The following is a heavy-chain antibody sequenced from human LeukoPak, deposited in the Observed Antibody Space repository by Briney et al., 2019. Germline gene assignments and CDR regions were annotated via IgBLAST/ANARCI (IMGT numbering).Heavy chain of an antibody. CDR1: GFTFSSYA. CDR2: VSYDGSNA. V-gene: IGHV3-30-3*01. J-gene: IGHJ4*02. CDR3: ARDLASCCYTRLDY. Sequence: GGSLSLSCAASGFTFSSYAMHWVRQAPGKGLEWVTVVSYDGSNAYYADSVKGRFTISRDNSKNTLYLQMKSLRPEDTAVYYWARDLASCCYTRLDYWGQGTLVTVSS. D-gene: IGHD2-2*02.